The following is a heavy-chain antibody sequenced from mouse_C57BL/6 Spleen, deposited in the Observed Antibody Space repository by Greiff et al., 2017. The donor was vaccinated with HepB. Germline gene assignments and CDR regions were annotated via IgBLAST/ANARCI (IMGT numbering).Heavy chain of an antibody. CDR1: GFTFSSYT. CDR3: ARDGSSPYAMDY. CDR2: ISGGGGNT. V-gene: IGHV5-9*01. D-gene: IGHD1-1*01. J-gene: IGHJ4*01. Sequence: EVQLQESGGGLVKPGGSLKLSCAASGFTFSSYTMSWVRQTPEKRLEWVATISGGGGNTYYPDSVKGRFTISRDNAKNTLYLQMSSLRSEDTALYYCARDGSSPYAMDYWGQGTSVTVSS.